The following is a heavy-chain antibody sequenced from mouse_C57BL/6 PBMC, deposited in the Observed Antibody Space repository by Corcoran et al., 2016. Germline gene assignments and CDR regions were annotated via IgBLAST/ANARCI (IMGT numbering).Heavy chain of an antibody. CDR1: GYTFTDYN. V-gene: IGHV1-18*01. CDR3: ARVNYYGSSYPWDCDV. D-gene: IGHD1-1*01. J-gene: IGHJ1*03. CDR2: INPNNGGT. Sequence: EVQLQQSGPELVKPGASVTIPCKASGYTFTDYNMDWVKQSHGKSLEWIGDINPNNGGTIYNQKFKGKATLTVDKSSSTAYMELRSLTSEDTAVYYCARVNYYGSSYPWDCDVWGTGTTVTVSS.